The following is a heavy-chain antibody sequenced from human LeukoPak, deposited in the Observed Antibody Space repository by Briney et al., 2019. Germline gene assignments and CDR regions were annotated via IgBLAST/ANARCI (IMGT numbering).Heavy chain of an antibody. Sequence: ASVKVSCKTSGYTFTDYCISWVRHAPRQGLEWIGWISPKNGNTNSAQKVKGRVTMNTDRSTNTGYMELRSLTSDDTAVYYCARGADWLLFDSWGQGTLVTVSS. CDR3: ARGADWLLFDS. CDR1: GYTFTDYC. J-gene: IGHJ4*02. D-gene: IGHD3/OR15-3a*01. V-gene: IGHV1-18*01. CDR2: ISPKNGNT.